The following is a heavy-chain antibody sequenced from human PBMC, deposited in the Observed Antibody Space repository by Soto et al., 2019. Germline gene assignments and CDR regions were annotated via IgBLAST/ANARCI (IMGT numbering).Heavy chain of an antibody. CDR1: GGSISSGGYY. J-gene: IGHJ4*02. D-gene: IGHD7-27*01. CDR2: IYYSGST. CDR3: ARSVISPKTGEGGSFDY. Sequence: SETLSLTCTVSGGSISSGGYYWSWIRQHPGKGLEWIGYIYYSGSTYYNPSLKSRVTISVDTSKNQFSLKLSSVTAADTAVYYCARSVISPKTGEGGSFDYWGQGTLVTVSS. V-gene: IGHV4-31*03.